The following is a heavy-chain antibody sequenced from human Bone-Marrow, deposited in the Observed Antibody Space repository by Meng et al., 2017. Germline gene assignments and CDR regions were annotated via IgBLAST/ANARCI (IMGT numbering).Heavy chain of an antibody. V-gene: IGHV4-34*01. J-gene: IGHJ2*01. CDR1: GGSFSGYY. Sequence: QVQLQKWGAGLLKPSETLSLPCAVDGGSFSGYYWSWIRQPPGKGLEWIGEINHSGSTNYNPSLKSRVTISVDTSKNQFSLKLSSVTAADTAVYYCARGRGTMPYWYFDLWGRGTLVTVSS. CDR2: INHSGST. CDR3: ARGRGTMPYWYFDL. D-gene: IGHD2-2*01.